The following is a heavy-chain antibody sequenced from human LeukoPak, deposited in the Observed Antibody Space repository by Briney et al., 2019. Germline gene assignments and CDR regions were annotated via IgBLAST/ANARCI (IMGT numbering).Heavy chain of an antibody. CDR1: GFTFSSYW. CDR3: ARVVDTHFDY. CDR2: IKSDGSTT. J-gene: IGHJ4*02. D-gene: IGHD5-18*01. V-gene: IGHV3-74*01. Sequence: PGGSLRLSCAASGFTFSSYWMHWVRQAPGKGLVWLSRIKSDGSTTTYADSVKGRFTISRDNAKNTLYLQMNSLRAEDTAVYYCARVVDTHFDYWGQGTLVTVSS.